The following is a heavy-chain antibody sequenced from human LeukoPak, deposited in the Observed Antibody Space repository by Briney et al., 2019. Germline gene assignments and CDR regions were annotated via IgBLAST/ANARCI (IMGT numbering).Heavy chain of an antibody. J-gene: IGHJ4*02. D-gene: IGHD6-13*01. Sequence: GGSLRLSCAPSGFTFSSYSMNWVRPAPGEGREWVSSISSSSSYIYYADSAKGRFNISRDNAKNSLYLQMNRLRDEDTAVYSCARVGYSSSWYYPFDYWGQGTLVTVSS. V-gene: IGHV3-21*01. CDR1: GFTFSSYS. CDR2: ISSSSSYI. CDR3: ARVGYSSSWYYPFDY.